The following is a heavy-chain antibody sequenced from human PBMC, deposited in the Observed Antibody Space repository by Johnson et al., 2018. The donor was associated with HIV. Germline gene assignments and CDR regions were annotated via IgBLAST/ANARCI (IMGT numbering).Heavy chain of an antibody. Sequence: QVQLVESGGGVVQPGTSLRLSCAASGFTFSTFAMHWVRQAPGNGLEWVAVISYDGSNKYYADSVKGRFTISRDNSKNTLYLQMNSLRAEDTAMYYCARVWDYYDSSGSDDAFDIWGQGTMVTVSS. D-gene: IGHD3-22*01. CDR2: ISYDGSNK. CDR3: ARVWDYYDSSGSDDAFDI. V-gene: IGHV3-30-3*01. J-gene: IGHJ3*02. CDR1: GFTFSTFA.